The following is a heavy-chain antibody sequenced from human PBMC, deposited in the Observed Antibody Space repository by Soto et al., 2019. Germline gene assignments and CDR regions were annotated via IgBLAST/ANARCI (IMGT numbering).Heavy chain of an antibody. Sequence: TLSLTCTVSGGSISSRNWWSWLRQSPTKGLEWIGEIYQSGSTNYNPSLESRVTISVDKSKNQFSLELTSLTAADTAVYYCAKDRLWGSSDRGAPDDFEVWGQGTMVTVSS. D-gene: IGHD6-6*01. V-gene: IGHV4-4*02. CDR2: IYQSGST. J-gene: IGHJ3*01. CDR1: GGSISSRNW. CDR3: AKDRLWGSSDRGAPDDFEV.